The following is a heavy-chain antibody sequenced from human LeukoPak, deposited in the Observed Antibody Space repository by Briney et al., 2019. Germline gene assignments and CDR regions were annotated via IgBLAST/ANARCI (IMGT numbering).Heavy chain of an antibody. Sequence: GGSLRLSCAASGFTFSSYGMHWVRQAPGKGLEWVAVIWYDGSNKYYADSVKGRFTISRDNSKNTLYLQMNGLRAEDTAVYCCARDPGYSYGTDYWGQGTLVTVSS. CDR2: IWYDGSNK. CDR3: ARDPGYSYGTDY. J-gene: IGHJ4*02. CDR1: GFTFSSYG. V-gene: IGHV3-33*01. D-gene: IGHD5-18*01.